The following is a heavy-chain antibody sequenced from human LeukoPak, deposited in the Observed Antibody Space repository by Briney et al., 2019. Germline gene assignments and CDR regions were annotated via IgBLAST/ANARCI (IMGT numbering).Heavy chain of an antibody. CDR1: GGSISSGGYY. CDR2: IHHSGNA. V-gene: IGHV4-30-2*01. J-gene: IGHJ4*02. CDR3: ARDSLLAEANY. Sequence: SSQTLSLTCTVSGGSISSGGYYWAWIRQPPGKGLEWIGYIHHSGNAYYNSSLKSRVTMSVDRSRNQFSLELRSVTAADTAFYYCARDSLLAEANYWGQGTLVTVSS. D-gene: IGHD2-15*01.